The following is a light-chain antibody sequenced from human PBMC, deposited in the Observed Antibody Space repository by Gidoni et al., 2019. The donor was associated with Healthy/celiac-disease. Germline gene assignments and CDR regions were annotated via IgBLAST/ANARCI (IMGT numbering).Light chain of an antibody. CDR1: QSVSSN. CDR2: GAS. V-gene: IGKV3D-15*01. CDR3: QQYNNWPPLT. J-gene: IGKJ4*01. Sequence: ELVMTQSPATLSVSPGERATLSCRASQSVSSNLAWYQQKPGQSPRLLIYGASIRATGIPARFSGSGSGTEFTRTISSLQSEDFAVYYGQQYNNWPPLTFGGGTKVEIK.